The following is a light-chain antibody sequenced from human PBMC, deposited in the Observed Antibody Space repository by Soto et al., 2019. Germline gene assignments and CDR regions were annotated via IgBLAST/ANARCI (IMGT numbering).Light chain of an antibody. CDR3: QQYGSPSRT. CDR2: GAS. V-gene: IGKV3-20*01. CDR1: QSVSSY. Sequence: EIVLTQSPGTLSLSPGERATLFCRASQSVSSYLAWYQQKPGQAPRLLIYGASSRATGIPDRFSGSGSGTDFTLTISRLEPEDFGVYYCQQYGSPSRTFGQGTKV. J-gene: IGKJ1*01.